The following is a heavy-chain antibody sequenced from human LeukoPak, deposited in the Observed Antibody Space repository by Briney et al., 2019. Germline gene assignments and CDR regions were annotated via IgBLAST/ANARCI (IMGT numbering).Heavy chain of an antibody. CDR2: ISGSGGST. CDR3: AKVWRGPVVPAAMISFDY. CDR1: GFTLSSYA. V-gene: IGHV3-23*01. Sequence: QPGGSLRLSCAASGFTLSSYAMSWVRQAPGKGLEWVSAISGSGGSTYYADSVKGRFTISRDNSKNTLYLQMNSLRAEDTAVYYCAKVWRGPVVPAAMISFDYWGQGTLVTVSS. D-gene: IGHD2-2*01. J-gene: IGHJ4*02.